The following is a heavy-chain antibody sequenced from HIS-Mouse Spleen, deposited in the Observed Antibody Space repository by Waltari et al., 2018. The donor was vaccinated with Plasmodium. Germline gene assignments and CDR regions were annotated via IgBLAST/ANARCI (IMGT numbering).Heavy chain of an antibody. D-gene: IGHD6-13*01. CDR1: GSTFSSYW. Sequence: EVQLVESGGGLVQPGGSLSLSCAASGSTFSSYWMSWFRQAPGKGLEWVANIKQDGSEKYYVDSVKGRFTISRDNAKNSLYLQMNSLRAEDTAVYYCASSWYWYFDLWGRGTLVTVSS. J-gene: IGHJ2*01. V-gene: IGHV3-7*01. CDR2: IKQDGSEK. CDR3: ASSWYWYFDL.